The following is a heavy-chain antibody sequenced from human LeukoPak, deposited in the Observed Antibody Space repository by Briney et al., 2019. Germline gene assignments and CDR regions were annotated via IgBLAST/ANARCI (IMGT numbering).Heavy chain of an antibody. CDR1: GFIFRSYS. CDR3: ARAPGTIYSNYANPDY. V-gene: IGHV3-21*01. J-gene: IGHJ4*02. D-gene: IGHD4-11*01. Sequence: GGSLRLSCEASGFIFRSYSMNWVRQAPGKGLEWISCISADRTYIHYADSVEGRFTISRDNAKNSLSLQMDSLRAEDTAVYYCARAPGTIYSNYANPDYWGRGTLVTVSS. CDR2: ISADRTYI.